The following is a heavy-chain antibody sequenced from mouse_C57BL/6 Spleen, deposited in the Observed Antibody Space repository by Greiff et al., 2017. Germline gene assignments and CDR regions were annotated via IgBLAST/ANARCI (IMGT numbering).Heavy chain of an antibody. Sequence: QVQLKESGAELVKPGASVKLSCKASGYTFTSYWMHWVKQRPEQGLEWIGMIHPNSGSTNYNEKFKSKATLTVDKSSSTAYMQLSSLTSEDSAVYYCARSGGNYPYWYFDVWGTGTTVTVSS. D-gene: IGHD2-1*01. V-gene: IGHV1-64*01. J-gene: IGHJ1*03. CDR2: IHPNSGST. CDR3: ARSGGNYPYWYFDV. CDR1: GYTFTSYW.